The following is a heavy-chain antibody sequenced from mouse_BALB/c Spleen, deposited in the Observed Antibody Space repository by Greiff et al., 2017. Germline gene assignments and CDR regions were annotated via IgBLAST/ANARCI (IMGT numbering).Heavy chain of an antibody. CDR1: GDSITSGY. V-gene: IGHV3-8*02. CDR3: ARLYDGYNWYFDV. Sequence: QLKESGPSLVKPSQTLSLTCSVTGDSITSGYWNWIRKFPGNKLEYMGYISYSGSTYYNPSLKSRISITRDTSKNQYYLQLNSVTTEDTATYYCARLYDGYNWYFDVWGAGTTVTVSS. D-gene: IGHD2-3*01. CDR2: ISYSGST. J-gene: IGHJ1*01.